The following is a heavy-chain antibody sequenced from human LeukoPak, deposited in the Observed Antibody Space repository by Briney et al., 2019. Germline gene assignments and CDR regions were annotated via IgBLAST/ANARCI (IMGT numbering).Heavy chain of an antibody. V-gene: IGHV1-18*01. D-gene: IGHD3-22*01. J-gene: IGHJ3*02. CDR3: ARERITMIADDASDI. Sequence: ASVKVSCKASGYTFTSYGISWVRQAPGQGLEWTGWISAYNGNTNYAQKLQGRVTMTTDTSTSTAYMELRSLRSDDTAVYYCARERITMIADDASDIWGQGTMVTVSS. CDR2: ISAYNGNT. CDR1: GYTFTSYG.